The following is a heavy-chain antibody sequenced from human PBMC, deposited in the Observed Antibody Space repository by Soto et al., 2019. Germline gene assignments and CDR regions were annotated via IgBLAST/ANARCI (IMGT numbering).Heavy chain of an antibody. D-gene: IGHD2-2*01. J-gene: IGHJ4*02. Sequence: GGSLRLSCAAPGFTFSSYAMHWVRQAPGKGLEWVAVISYDGSNKYYADSVKGRFTISRDNSKNTLYLQMNSLRAEDTAVYYCAREIVVARGASYFDYWGPGSLVIVSS. CDR3: AREIVVARGASYFDY. V-gene: IGHV3-30-3*01. CDR2: ISYDGSNK. CDR1: GFTFSSYA.